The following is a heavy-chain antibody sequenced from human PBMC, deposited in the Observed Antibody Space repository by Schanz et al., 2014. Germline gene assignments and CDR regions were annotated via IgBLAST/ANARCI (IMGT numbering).Heavy chain of an antibody. J-gene: IGHJ4*02. CDR1: GITLSGYG. CDR3: AKVAPAATYLDS. Sequence: VQLVESGGGLVQPGGSLRLSCAASGITLSGYGLHWVRQAPGKGLEWVGFISFDGRNTGYAHSVKGRFTISRDNYKNTLYLQMNSLSADDTAVYYCAKVAPAATYLDSWGLGTLVTVSS. D-gene: IGHD2-2*01. V-gene: IGHV3-30*18. CDR2: ISFDGRNT.